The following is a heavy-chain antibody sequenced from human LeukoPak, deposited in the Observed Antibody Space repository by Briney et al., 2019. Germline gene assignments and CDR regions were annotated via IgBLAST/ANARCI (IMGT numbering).Heavy chain of an antibody. J-gene: IGHJ4*02. V-gene: IGHV3-30*02. D-gene: IGHD3-3*01. CDR1: GFTFSSYG. CDR3: AKDRTIFGVVTRYYFDY. Sequence: PGGSLRLSCAASGFTFSSYGMHWVRQAQGKGVEGEAFIRYDGSNKYYADSVKGRYTIYRDNYKNKLYVQMNRQRDEDTALYYCAKDRTIFGVVTRYYFDYWGQGTLVTVSS. CDR2: IRYDGSNK.